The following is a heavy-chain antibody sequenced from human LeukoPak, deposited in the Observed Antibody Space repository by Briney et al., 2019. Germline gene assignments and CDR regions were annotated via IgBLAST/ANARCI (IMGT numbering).Heavy chain of an antibody. CDR1: GYTFTSYA. Sequence: SVKVSCKASGYTFTSYAISWVRQAPGQGLEWMGGIIPIFGTANYAQKFQGRVTMTRDTSTSTVYMDLSSLRSEDTAVYYCARWTTTFLDYWGQGTLVTVSS. V-gene: IGHV1-69*05. CDR2: IIPIFGTA. D-gene: IGHD1-1*01. J-gene: IGHJ4*02. CDR3: ARWTTTFLDY.